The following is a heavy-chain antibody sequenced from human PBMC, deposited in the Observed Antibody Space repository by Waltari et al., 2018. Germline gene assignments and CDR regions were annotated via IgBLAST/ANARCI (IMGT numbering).Heavy chain of an antibody. J-gene: IGHJ3*02. V-gene: IGHV3-7*01. CDR1: GFTFSSYW. CDR3: VRYGYGDI. CDR2: KKPDESER. D-gene: IGHD5-18*01. Sequence: EVQLVESGGGLVQPGGSLRLSCAASGFTFSSYWLSWVRQAPGKGLEWVANKKPDESERYYVDSVKGRFTISRDNAKNSLFLQMNSLRAEDTAVYYCVRYGYGDIWGRGTMVTVSS.